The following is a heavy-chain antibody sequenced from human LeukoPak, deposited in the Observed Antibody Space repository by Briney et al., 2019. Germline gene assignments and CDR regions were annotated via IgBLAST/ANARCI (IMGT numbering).Heavy chain of an antibody. J-gene: IGHJ4*02. Sequence: ASVKVSCTASGYTFTSYYMHWVRQAPGQGLEWMGIINPSGGSTSYAQKFQGRVTMTRDTSTSTVYMELSSLRSEDTAVYYCAREAASRNFDYWGQGTLVTVSS. D-gene: IGHD1-14*01. CDR2: INPSGGST. CDR3: AREAASRNFDY. V-gene: IGHV1-46*01. CDR1: GYTFTSYY.